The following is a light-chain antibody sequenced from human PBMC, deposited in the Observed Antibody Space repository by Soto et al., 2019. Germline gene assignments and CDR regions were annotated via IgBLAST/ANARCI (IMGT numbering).Light chain of an antibody. CDR3: SSYISSSTLV. CDR2: EVS. Sequence: QSVLTQPASVSGSPGQSITISCTGTGSDVGGYKFVSWYQQLPGKAPQLIIYEVSNRPSGVSHRFSGSKSGNTASLTISGLQAADESYYYCSSYISSSTLVFGTGTKVTVL. J-gene: IGLJ1*01. CDR1: GSDVGGYKF. V-gene: IGLV2-14*01.